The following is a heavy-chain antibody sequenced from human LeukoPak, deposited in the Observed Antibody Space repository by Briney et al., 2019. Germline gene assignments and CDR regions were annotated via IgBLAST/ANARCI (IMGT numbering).Heavy chain of an antibody. D-gene: IGHD7-27*01. CDR3: ARGTGDGRHAFDI. Sequence: GGSLRLSCAASGFTFSSYSMNWVRQAPGKGLEWVSYISSSSSTICYADSVKGRFTISRDKAKNSLYLQMNSLRAEDTAVYFCARGTGDGRHAFDIWGQGTMVTVSS. V-gene: IGHV3-48*01. CDR2: ISSSSSTI. CDR1: GFTFSSYS. J-gene: IGHJ3*02.